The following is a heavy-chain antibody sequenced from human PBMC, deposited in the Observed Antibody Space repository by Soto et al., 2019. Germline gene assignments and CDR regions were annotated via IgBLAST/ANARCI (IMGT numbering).Heavy chain of an antibody. CDR2: ISSSSSYI. Sequence: VGSLRLSCAAPGFTFSSYSMNWVRQAPGKGLEWVSSISSSSSYIYYADSVKGRFTISRDNAKNSLYLQMNSLRAEDTAVYYCARDGGLFYYYYGMDVWGQGTTVTVSS. CDR1: GFTFSSYS. J-gene: IGHJ6*02. V-gene: IGHV3-21*01. CDR3: ARDGGLFYYYYGMDV. D-gene: IGHD3-22*01.